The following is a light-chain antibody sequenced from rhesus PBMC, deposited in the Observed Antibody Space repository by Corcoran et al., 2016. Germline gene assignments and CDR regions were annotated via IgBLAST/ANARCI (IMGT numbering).Light chain of an antibody. CDR1: QSVGSY. J-gene: IGKJ3*01. CDR3: QQGTNLST. CDR2: GAS. Sequence: ETVVTQSPATLALSPGERATLSCRASQSVGSYLAWYQQKPGQAPRLLIYGASSRATGIPDRFSGSGSGTDFTLTISSLEPEDVGIYYCQQGTNLSTVGPGTKLDIK. V-gene: IGKV3-24*04.